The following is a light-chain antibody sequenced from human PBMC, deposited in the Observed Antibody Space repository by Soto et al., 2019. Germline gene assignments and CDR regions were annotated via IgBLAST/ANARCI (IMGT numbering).Light chain of an antibody. CDR1: SSDVGSYNL. CDR2: EGS. Sequence: QSALTQPASVSGSPGQSITISCTGTSSDVGSYNLVSWYQQHPGKAPKLMIYEGSKRPSGVSNRFSGSKSGNTASLTISGVKAEDESDYYCCSYAGSRVFGGGTKLTVL. J-gene: IGLJ3*02. CDR3: CSYAGSRV. V-gene: IGLV2-23*01.